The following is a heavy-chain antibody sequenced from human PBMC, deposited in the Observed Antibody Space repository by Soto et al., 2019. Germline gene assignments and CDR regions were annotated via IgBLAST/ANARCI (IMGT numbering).Heavy chain of an antibody. CDR2: IGSKGETYAT. Sequence: GGSPRLSCAASGFTFGASALQWGRPASGKGLEWLGRIGSKGETYATTYAASVKGRFTISRDDSKKTAYLQMNSLRAEDTAVYYCAKDRYYDSSGYYGYWGQGTLVTVSS. CDR3: AKDRYYDSSGYYGY. CDR1: GFTFGASA. J-gene: IGHJ4*02. D-gene: IGHD3-22*01. V-gene: IGHV3-73*01.